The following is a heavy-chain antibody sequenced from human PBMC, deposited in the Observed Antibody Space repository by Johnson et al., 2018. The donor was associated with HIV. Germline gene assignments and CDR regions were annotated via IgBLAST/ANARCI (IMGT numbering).Heavy chain of an antibody. CDR2: IYSGGST. Sequence: VQLVESGGGLVQPGGSLRLSCAASGFTVSNYYMTWVRQSPGKGLEWVSVIYSGGSTYYADSVTGRFTISRDTSKHTLYLQMNSLRAEDTAVYYCARDHLRRSHAFDIWGQGTMVTVSS. CDR1: GFTVSNYY. CDR3: ARDHLRRSHAFDI. V-gene: IGHV3-66*01. J-gene: IGHJ3*02. D-gene: IGHD2-15*01.